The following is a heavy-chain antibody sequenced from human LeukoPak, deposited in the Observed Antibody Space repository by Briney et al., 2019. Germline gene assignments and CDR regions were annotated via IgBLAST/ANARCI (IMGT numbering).Heavy chain of an antibody. CDR2: ISGSGVNT. D-gene: IGHD1-26*01. V-gene: IGHV3-64*01. CDR1: GFXFSTYA. CDR3: ARDSSLGMD. Sequence: GGSLRLSCAASGFXFSTYAMYWVRQAPGKGQEYVSAISGSGVNTYYANSVKGRFTISRDNSKNTLYPQLGSLRAEDMAVYYCARDSSLGMDWGQGTLVTVSA. J-gene: IGHJ4*02.